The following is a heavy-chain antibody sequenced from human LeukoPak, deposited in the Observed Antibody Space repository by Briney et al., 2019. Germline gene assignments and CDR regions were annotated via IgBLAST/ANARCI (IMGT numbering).Heavy chain of an antibody. CDR2: ISAYSGNT. D-gene: IGHD3-10*01. CDR1: GYTFTSYG. Sequence: ASVKVSCKASGYTFTSYGISWVRQAPGQGLEWMGWISAYSGNTNYAQKLQGRVTMTTDTSTSTAYMELRSLRSDDTAVYYCARGGPTPTGWFGELLPNFNDPYGMDVWGQGTTVTVSS. V-gene: IGHV1-18*01. CDR3: ARGGPTPTGWFGELLPNFNDPYGMDV. J-gene: IGHJ6*02.